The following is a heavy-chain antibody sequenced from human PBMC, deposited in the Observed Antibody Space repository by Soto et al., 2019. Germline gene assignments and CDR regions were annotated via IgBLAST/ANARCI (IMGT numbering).Heavy chain of an antibody. Sequence: GESLKISCKGSGYSFTSYWIGWVRQMPGKGLEWMGIIYPGDSGTRYSPSFQGQVTISADKSISTAYLQWSSLKASDTAMYYCARVGFRIVATIGGMDVWGQGTTVTVSS. D-gene: IGHD5-12*01. V-gene: IGHV5-51*01. CDR2: IYPGDSGT. J-gene: IGHJ6*02. CDR1: GYSFTSYW. CDR3: ARVGFRIVATIGGMDV.